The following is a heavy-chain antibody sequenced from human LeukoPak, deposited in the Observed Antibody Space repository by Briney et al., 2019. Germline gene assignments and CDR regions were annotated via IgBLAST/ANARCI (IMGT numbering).Heavy chain of an antibody. CDR2: IIPIFGTA. D-gene: IGHD5-24*01. Sequence: ASVKVSCKAYGYTFISHGISWVRQAPGQGLEWMGGIIPIFGTANYAQKFQGRVTITADESTSTAYMELSSLRSEDTSVYYRARDLVDMATMEAFDIWGQGTMVTVSS. CDR3: ARDLVDMATMEAFDI. V-gene: IGHV1-69*13. CDR1: GYTFISHG. J-gene: IGHJ3*02.